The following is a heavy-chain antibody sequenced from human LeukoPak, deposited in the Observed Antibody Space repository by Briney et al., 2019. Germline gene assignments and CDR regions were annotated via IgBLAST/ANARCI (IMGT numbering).Heavy chain of an antibody. D-gene: IGHD5-18*01. CDR3: TRGGGGNSFGQFDS. J-gene: IGHJ4*02. V-gene: IGHV3-74*01. CDR2: TNSDGSST. Sequence: GGSLRLSCAASGFTFSSYRIHWVRQAPGKGLVWVSRTNSDGSSTSYAASVKGRFTISRDNVKNTVYLQMNSLRAEDTAVYYCTRGGGGNSFGQFDSWGQGTLVTVSS. CDR1: GFTFSSYR.